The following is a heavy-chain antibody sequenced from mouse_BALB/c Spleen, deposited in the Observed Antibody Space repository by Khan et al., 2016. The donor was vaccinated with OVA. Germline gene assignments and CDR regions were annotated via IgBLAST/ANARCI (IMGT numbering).Heavy chain of an antibody. CDR3: ARGNYYGYYFDC. V-gene: IGHV3-2*02. CDR2: ISYSGVT. Sequence: EVQLQESGPGLVKPSQSLSLTCTVTGYSITSGYAWNWIRQFPGNKLEWMGYISYSGVTSYTPSLKNRISITRDTSKNQFFLQLNSVTTEDTATYYCARGNYYGYYFDCWGQGTTLTVSS. CDR1: GYSITSGYA. D-gene: IGHD1-1*01. J-gene: IGHJ2*01.